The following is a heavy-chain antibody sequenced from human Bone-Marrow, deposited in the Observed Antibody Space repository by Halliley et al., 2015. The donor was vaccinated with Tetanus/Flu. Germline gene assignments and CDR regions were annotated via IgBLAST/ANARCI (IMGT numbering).Heavy chain of an antibody. CDR2: IYYSGSS. V-gene: IGHV4-31*02. D-gene: IGHD4-17*01. CDR3: ARTYGDPPPPYFDS. J-gene: IGHJ4*02. Sequence: LRLSCTVSGDSMSSGGYLWSWNRQNTGKGLEWIGSIYYSGSSYYSPSLKRRITITVGTSEKHFPLKLTSMTAADTAIYFCARTYGDPPPPYFDSWGQGTLVPVSS. CDR1: GDSMSSGGYL.